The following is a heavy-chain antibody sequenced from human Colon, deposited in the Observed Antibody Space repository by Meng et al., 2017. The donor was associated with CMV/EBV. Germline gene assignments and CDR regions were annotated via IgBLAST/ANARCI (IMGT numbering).Heavy chain of an antibody. V-gene: IGHV1-2*02. J-gene: IGHJ4*02. D-gene: IGHD3-3*01. Sequence: VHGVESGDEVKKPGSSVTVSCKASEDTFTGFYIQWVRQAPGQGLEWMGWINPKSGDTIYEQKFQGRVTMTRDTSISTVYMDLNSLRSDDTAVYFCARDLWSGSSDYFDYWGQGTLVTVSS. CDR1: EDTFTGFY. CDR2: INPKSGDT. CDR3: ARDLWSGSSDYFDY.